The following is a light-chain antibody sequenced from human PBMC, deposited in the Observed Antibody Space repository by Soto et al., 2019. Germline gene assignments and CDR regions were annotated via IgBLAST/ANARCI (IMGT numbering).Light chain of an antibody. CDR3: SSYTTSNTRQIV. Sequence: QSALTQPASVSGSPGQSITISCTGTSSDVGGYNYVSWYQHHPGKAPKLMIFDVSNRPSGVSNRFSGSKSGNTASLTISGLQSEVEADNYCSSYTTSNTRQIVFGTGTKVTVL. V-gene: IGLV2-14*03. CDR2: DVS. J-gene: IGLJ1*01. CDR1: SSDVGGYNY.